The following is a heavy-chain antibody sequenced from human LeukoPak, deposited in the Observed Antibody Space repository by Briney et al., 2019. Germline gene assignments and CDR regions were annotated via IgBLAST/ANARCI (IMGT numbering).Heavy chain of an antibody. CDR3: VTEYYDSFNY. V-gene: IGHV3-15*04. D-gene: IGHD3-22*01. Sequence: GGSLRLSCAASGFTFNDAWMSWVRQAPGQGLEWVGRIGSKTHAGTTDYAGPVKGRFIISRDDSKNTVSLQMNTLKTEDTALYCCVTEYYDSFNYWGQGTLVTVSS. CDR1: GFTFNDAW. J-gene: IGHJ4*02. CDR2: IGSKTHAGTT.